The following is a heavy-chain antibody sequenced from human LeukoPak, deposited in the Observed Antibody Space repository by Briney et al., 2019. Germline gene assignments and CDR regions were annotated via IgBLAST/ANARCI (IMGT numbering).Heavy chain of an antibody. J-gene: IGHJ4*02. CDR3: ARGTRYSYIFDY. Sequence: PSETLSLTCTVSGGSISSYYWSWIRQPPGKGLEWIGYMYYSGSTNYNPSLKSRVTISIDTSKNQFSLKLSSVTAADTAVYYCARGTRYSYIFDYWGQGTLVTVSS. CDR2: MYYSGST. CDR1: GGSISSYY. V-gene: IGHV4-59*01. D-gene: IGHD5-18*01.